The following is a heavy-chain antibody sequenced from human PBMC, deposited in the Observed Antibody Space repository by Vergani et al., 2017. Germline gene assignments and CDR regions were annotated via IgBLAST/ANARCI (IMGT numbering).Heavy chain of an antibody. J-gene: IGHJ4*02. CDR2: IQFDGSNQ. CDR3: GKHFRGWGNVY. CDR1: GFTLSNYD. D-gene: IGHD3-16*01. Sequence: QVQLVESGGGVVQRGGSLRLSCATSGFTLSNYDMQWIRQGPGKELEFVDFIQFDGSNQYYADSVKGRFTLTRDFSKNTLYLQMNSLRTDDRATYYCGKHFRGWGNVYLCQGSQVIVSS. V-gene: IGHV3-30*02.